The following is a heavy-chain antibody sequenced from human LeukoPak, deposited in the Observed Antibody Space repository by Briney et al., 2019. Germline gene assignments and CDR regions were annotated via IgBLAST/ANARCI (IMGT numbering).Heavy chain of an antibody. V-gene: IGHV4-59*08. CDR3: ARQTYDSSGYYYP. CDR2: IYYSGST. J-gene: IGHJ5*02. Sequence: TSETLSLTCTVSGGSISSYYWSWIRQPSGKGLEWIGYIYYSGSTNYNPSLKSRVTISVDTSKNQFSLKLSSVTAADTAVYYCARQTYDSSGYYYPWGQGTLVTVSS. CDR1: GGSISSYY. D-gene: IGHD3-22*01.